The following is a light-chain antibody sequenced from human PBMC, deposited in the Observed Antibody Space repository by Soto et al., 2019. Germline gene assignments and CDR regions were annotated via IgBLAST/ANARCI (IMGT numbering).Light chain of an antibody. J-gene: IGKJ1*01. V-gene: IGKV1-5*03. Sequence: DIQMTQSSSTLSASVGDRVTITCRASQSISDWLAWYQQKPGKAPKLLIYKATTLEGGVPSRFSGSGSGTEFTLTLSSLQPDDFATYYCQQYDTYRTFGQGTKVEIK. CDR2: KAT. CDR1: QSISDW. CDR3: QQYDTYRT.